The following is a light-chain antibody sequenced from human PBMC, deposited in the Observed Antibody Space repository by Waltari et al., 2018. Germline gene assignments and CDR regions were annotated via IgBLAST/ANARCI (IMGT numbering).Light chain of an antibody. CDR1: NIDSYS. J-gene: IGLJ3*02. CDR2: DNS. Sequence: VLTQPPSLSVAPGQTAKITRGRNNIDSYSVHWYRQKPGQAPVVVLYDNSDRPSGLPERFSGSNSGNTATLTISRVEAGDEADYYCQVWDSNIDHGVFGGGTKLTVL. V-gene: IGLV3-21*02. CDR3: QVWDSNIDHGV.